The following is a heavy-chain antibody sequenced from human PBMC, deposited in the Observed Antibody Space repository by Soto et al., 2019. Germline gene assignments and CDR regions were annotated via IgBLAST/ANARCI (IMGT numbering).Heavy chain of an antibody. V-gene: IGHV1-2*04. Sequence: QVQLVQSGAEVRKPGASVTVSCRSSGDSFNDYYIHWVRQAPGQGFEWMGWINPNGGVTKYAQKFQGWVSMTRDTFIRTVYMQLSRLRSDDTAVYYCERESGEATATLDYYYFYMDVWGTGTTVTVSS. CDR2: INPNGGVT. D-gene: IGHD5-12*01. J-gene: IGHJ6*03. CDR1: GDSFNDYY. CDR3: ERESGEATATLDYYYFYMDV.